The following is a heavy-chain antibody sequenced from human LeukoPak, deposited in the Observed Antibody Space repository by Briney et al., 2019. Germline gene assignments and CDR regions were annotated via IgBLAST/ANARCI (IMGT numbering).Heavy chain of an antibody. D-gene: IGHD1-26*01. CDR2: IWYDGTNK. Sequence: GGSLRLSCAASGFTFSDYGIHWVRQAPGKGLEWVAVIWYDGTNKYYGDSVKGRFTISRDNSKNTLYLQMNSLRAEDAAVYYCAKDRGSYSTTADSWGQGTLVTVSS. V-gene: IGHV3-33*06. J-gene: IGHJ5*01. CDR1: GFTFSDYG. CDR3: AKDRGSYSTTADS.